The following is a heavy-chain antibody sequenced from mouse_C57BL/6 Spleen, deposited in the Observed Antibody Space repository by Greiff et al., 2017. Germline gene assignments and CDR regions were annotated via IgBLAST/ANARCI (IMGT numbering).Heavy chain of an antibody. CDR1: GFTFSDYG. CDR3: ARSRTSGYFDV. Sequence: EVKVVESGGGLVKPGGSLKLSCAASGFTFSDYGMHWVRQAPEKGLEWVAYISSGSSTIYYADTVKGRFTISRDNAKNTLFLQMTRLRSEDTAMYYCARSRTSGYFDVWGTGTTVTVSS. CDR2: ISSGSSTI. V-gene: IGHV5-17*01. J-gene: IGHJ1*03.